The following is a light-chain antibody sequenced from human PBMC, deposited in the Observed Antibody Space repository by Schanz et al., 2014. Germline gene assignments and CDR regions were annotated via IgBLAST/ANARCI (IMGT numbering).Light chain of an antibody. CDR1: QSVSSN. J-gene: IGKJ2*01. CDR3: QQYGSSPGHT. V-gene: IGKV3-15*01. Sequence: EIVMTQSPATLSVSPGERATLSCRASQSVSSNLAWYQQKPGQAPRLLIYGASTRATGIPARFSGSGSGTEFTLTISSLQSEDFAVYYCQQYGSSPGHTFGQGTKLEIK. CDR2: GAS.